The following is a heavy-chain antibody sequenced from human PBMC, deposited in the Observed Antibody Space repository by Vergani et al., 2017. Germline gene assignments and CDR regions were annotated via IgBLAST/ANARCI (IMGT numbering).Heavy chain of an antibody. CDR1: GFTFSSYG. D-gene: IGHD6-13*01. CDR3: AKSNWQQLVYXFDY. Sequence: QVQLVESGGGVVQPGRSLRLSCAASGFTFSSYGMHWVRQAPGKGLEWVAVISYDGSNKYYADSVKGRFTISRDNSKNTLYLQMNSLRAEDTAVYYCAKSNWQQLVYXFDYWGQGTLVTVSS. J-gene: IGHJ4*02. CDR2: ISYDGSNK. V-gene: IGHV3-30*18.